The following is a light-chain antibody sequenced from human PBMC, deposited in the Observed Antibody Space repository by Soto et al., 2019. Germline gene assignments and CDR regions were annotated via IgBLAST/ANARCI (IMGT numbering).Light chain of an antibody. Sequence: EIALTQSPGTLSLSPGEIATLSCSASQSVSSSYLAWYQQKPGQAPRLLIYGASSRATGIPDRFSGSGSGTDFTLTISRLEPEDFAVYYCQQYGSSPLTFGGGTKVEIK. CDR1: QSVSSSY. CDR2: GAS. CDR3: QQYGSSPLT. V-gene: IGKV3-20*01. J-gene: IGKJ4*01.